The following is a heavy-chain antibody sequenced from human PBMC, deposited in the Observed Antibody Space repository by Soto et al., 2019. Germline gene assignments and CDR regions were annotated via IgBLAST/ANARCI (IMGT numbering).Heavy chain of an antibody. CDR2: ISGSGGST. CDR3: AKGGYYDILTGYRPRDVRFDP. D-gene: IGHD3-9*01. J-gene: IGHJ5*02. V-gene: IGHV3-23*01. Sequence: PGGSLRLSCAASGFTFSSYAMSWVRQAPGKGLEWVSAISGSGGSTYYADSVKGRFTISRDNSKNTLYLQMNSLRAEDTAVYYCAKGGYYDILTGYRPRDVRFDPWGQGTLVTVSS. CDR1: GFTFSSYA.